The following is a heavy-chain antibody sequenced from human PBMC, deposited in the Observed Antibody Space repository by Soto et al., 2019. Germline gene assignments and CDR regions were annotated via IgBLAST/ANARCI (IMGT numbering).Heavy chain of an antibody. Sequence: QVQLQQWGTGLLKPSETLSLTCAVSGGSFNYHYWIWIRQPPGKGLEWLGEIIRDGGAHYNPSLKSRVTITLDSIKKQVSLKLDSVTAADTAVYFCARGPAAAGNWYFDFWGRGTLVTVSS. V-gene: IGHV4-34*02. CDR1: GGSFNYHY. J-gene: IGHJ2*01. D-gene: IGHD6-13*01. CDR2: IIRDGGA. CDR3: ARGPAAAGNWYFDF.